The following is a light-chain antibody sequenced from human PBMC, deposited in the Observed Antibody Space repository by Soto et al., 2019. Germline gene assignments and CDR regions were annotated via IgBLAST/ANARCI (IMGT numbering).Light chain of an antibody. V-gene: IGLV2-11*01. CDR2: DVS. J-gene: IGLJ1*01. CDR1: SSDVGGYNY. CDR3: CSYAGSYF. Sequence: QSALTQPRSVSGSPGQSVTISCTGTSSDVGGYNYVSWYQQHPGKAPKLMIYDVSKRPSGVPDRFSGSKSGNTASLTISGLQAEDEADYYCCSYAGSYFFGTGTQLTVL.